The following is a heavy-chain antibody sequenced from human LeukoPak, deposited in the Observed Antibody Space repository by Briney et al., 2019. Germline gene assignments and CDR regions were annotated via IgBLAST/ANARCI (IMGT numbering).Heavy chain of an antibody. Sequence: GGSLRLSCAVSGVTFSSYAMHWVRQAPGKGLEWVAVISYDGSNKYYADSVKGRFTISRDNSKNTLYLQMNSLRAEDTAVYYCAREGDCSSTSCYAFDYWGQGTLVTVSS. D-gene: IGHD2-2*01. CDR2: ISYDGSNK. V-gene: IGHV3-30*04. CDR1: GVTFSSYA. CDR3: AREGDCSSTSCYAFDY. J-gene: IGHJ4*02.